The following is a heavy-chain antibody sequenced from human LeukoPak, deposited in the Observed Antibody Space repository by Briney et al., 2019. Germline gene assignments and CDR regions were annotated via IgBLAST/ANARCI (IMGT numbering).Heavy chain of an antibody. J-gene: IGHJ4*02. CDR3: ARDERYDSSGYPFDY. V-gene: IGHV1-2*02. CDR2: INPSGGST. D-gene: IGHD3-22*01. Sequence: ASVKVSCKASGYTFTGYYMHWVRQAPGQGLEWMGWINPSGGSTSYAQKFQGRVTMTRDTSISTAYMELSRLRSDDTAVYYCARDERYDSSGYPFDYWGQGTLVTVSS. CDR1: GYTFTGYY.